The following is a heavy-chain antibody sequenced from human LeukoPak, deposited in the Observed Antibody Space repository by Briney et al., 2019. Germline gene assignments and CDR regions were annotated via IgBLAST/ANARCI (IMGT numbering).Heavy chain of an antibody. Sequence: SETLSLTCTISGGSISSYYWNWIRQPPGKGLEWIGYIYDSGSTSYNPSLKSRVTISVDTSKNQFSLKLSSVTGADTAVYYCARGYSDYIWFDPWGQGTLVTVSS. J-gene: IGHJ5*02. D-gene: IGHD4-11*01. V-gene: IGHV4-59*01. CDR2: IYDSGST. CDR1: GGSISSYY. CDR3: ARGYSDYIWFDP.